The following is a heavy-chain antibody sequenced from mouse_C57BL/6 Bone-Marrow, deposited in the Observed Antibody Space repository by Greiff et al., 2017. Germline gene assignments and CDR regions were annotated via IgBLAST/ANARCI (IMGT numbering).Heavy chain of an antibody. CDR1: GFSLTCYG. Sequence: QVQLKESGPGLVQPSQSLSITCTVSGFSLTCYGVHWVRQSPGKGLEWLGVIWSGGSTDYNAAFISRLSISKDNSKSQVFFKMNSQQADDTAIYYCARIPWFAYWGQGTLVTVSA. J-gene: IGHJ3*01. CDR2: IWSGGST. CDR3: ARIPWFAY. V-gene: IGHV2-2*01.